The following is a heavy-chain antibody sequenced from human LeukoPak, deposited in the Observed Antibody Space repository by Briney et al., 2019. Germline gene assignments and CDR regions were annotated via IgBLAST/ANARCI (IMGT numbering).Heavy chain of an antibody. D-gene: IGHD3-10*01. CDR3: ARSTMVRGVTYYYYYGMDV. J-gene: IGHJ6*04. CDR2: IWYDGSNK. CDR1: AFTFSSYG. V-gene: IGHV3-33*01. Sequence: GGSLRLSRTASAFTFSSYGMHWVRQAPGKGLEWVAVIWYDGSNKYYADSVKGRFTISRDNSKNTLYLQMNSLRAEDTAVYYCARSTMVRGVTYYYYYGMDVWGKGTTVTVSS.